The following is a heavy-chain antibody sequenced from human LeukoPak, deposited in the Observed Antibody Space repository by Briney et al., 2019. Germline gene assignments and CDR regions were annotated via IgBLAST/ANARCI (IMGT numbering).Heavy chain of an antibody. J-gene: IGHJ6*02. CDR1: GFTFSSYG. CDR3: ARDLHYWVAMDV. D-gene: IGHD2-8*02. V-gene: IGHV3-33*01. CDR2: IWYDGSNK. Sequence: GRSLRLSCAASGFTFSSYGMHWVRQAPGKGLEWVAVIWYDGSNKYYADSVKGRFTISRDNSKNTLYLQMNSLRAEDTALYYCARDLHYWVAMDVWGQGTTVTVS.